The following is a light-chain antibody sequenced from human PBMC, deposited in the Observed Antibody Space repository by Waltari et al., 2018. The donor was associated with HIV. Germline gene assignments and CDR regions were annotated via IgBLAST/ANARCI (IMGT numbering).Light chain of an antibody. J-gene: IGLJ3*02. CDR3: AAWDDSVNGWV. CDR1: TSNIGSNT. CDR2: TNN. V-gene: IGLV1-44*01. Sequence: QSVLTQPPSASETPGQRVTIACSGSTSNIGSNTVNWYQQPPGTAPKLLFYTNNQRPSGVPDRFSGSKYGTSASLSISGLQSEDEAHYYCAAWDDSVNGWVFGGGTKLTVL.